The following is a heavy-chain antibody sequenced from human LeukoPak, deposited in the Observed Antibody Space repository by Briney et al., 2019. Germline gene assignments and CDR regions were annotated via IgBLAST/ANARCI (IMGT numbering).Heavy chain of an antibody. CDR2: ISYDGSNK. D-gene: IGHD3-9*01. V-gene: IGHV3-30*18. Sequence: PGGSLRLSCAASGFTFSSYGMHWVRQAPGKGLEWVAVISYDGSNKYFADSVKGRFTISRDNSKNTLYLQMKSLRAEDTALYYCAKDLSYGMDVWGQGTTVTVSS. CDR3: AKDLSYGMDV. CDR1: GFTFSSYG. J-gene: IGHJ6*02.